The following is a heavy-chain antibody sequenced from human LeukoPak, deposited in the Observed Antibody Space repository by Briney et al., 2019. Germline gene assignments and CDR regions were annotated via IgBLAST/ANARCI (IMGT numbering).Heavy chain of an antibody. CDR2: IYTSGST. J-gene: IGHJ4*02. V-gene: IGHV4-4*07. CDR1: GGSISSYY. CDR3: ARGYDTSGYSEFDF. D-gene: IGHD3-22*01. Sequence: SETLSLTCTVSGGSISSYYWSWIRQPAGKGLEWIGRIYTSGSTNYNPSLKSRVTISVDTSKNQFSLKLSSVTAADTAVYYCARGYDTSGYSEFDFWGQGTLVTVSS.